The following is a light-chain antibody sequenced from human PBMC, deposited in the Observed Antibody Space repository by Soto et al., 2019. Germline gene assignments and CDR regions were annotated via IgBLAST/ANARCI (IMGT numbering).Light chain of an antibody. CDR2: EGS. CDR3: CSYAGSYV. Sequence: QSALTQPASVSGSPGQSITITISCTGSSSDVGSYNLVSWYQKNPGKAPKLMIYEGSKRPSGVSNRFSGSKSGNTASLTISGLQAEHEADSYCCSYAGSYVFGTGTKLTVL. CDR1: SSDVGSYNL. J-gene: IGLJ1*01. V-gene: IGLV2-23*01.